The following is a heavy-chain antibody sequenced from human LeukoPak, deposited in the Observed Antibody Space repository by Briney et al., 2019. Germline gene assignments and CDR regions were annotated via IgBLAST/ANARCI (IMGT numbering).Heavy chain of an antibody. CDR1: GGSISSGDYY. Sequence: SETLSLTCTVSGGSISSGDYYWSWIRQPPGKGLEWIGYVYYSGSTYYNPSLKSRANISVDTFNNQYSLKRSSVTAADTAVYYCARGFSRFGRSDYVWGSYRHINWFDPWGQGTLVTVSS. J-gene: IGHJ5*02. D-gene: IGHD3-16*02. V-gene: IGHV4-30-4*01. CDR3: ARGFSRFGRSDYVWGSYRHINWFDP. CDR2: VYYSGST.